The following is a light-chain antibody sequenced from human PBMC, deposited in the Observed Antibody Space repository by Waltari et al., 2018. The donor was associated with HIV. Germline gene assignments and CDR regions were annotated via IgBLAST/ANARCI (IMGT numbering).Light chain of an antibody. V-gene: IGLV3-10*01. J-gene: IGLJ2*01. CDR1: ALPRKY. CDR2: DDS. CDR3: YSTDSSDNERVL. Sequence: SYELTQPPSVSVSPGQTARITCPGDALPRKYAFWYQQKSGQAPVLVIYDDSKRPAGIPGRFSCSSSRTVATMTISVAQVDDEGDYYCYSTDSSDNERVLFGGGTNLTVL.